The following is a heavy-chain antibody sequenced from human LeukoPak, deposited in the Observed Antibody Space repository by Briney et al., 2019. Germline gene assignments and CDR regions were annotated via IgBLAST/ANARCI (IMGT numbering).Heavy chain of an antibody. CDR2: INPNSGGT. D-gene: IGHD3-22*01. J-gene: IGHJ4*02. CDR3: ARFTQTYYYDSSGYYYFDY. CDR1: GYTFTGYY. V-gene: IGHV1-2*02. Sequence: ASVKVSCKASGYTFTGYYMHWVRQAPGQGLEWMGWINPNSGGTNYAQKFQGRVTMTRDTSISTAYMELSRLRSDDTAVYYCARFTQTYYYDSSGYYYFDYWGRGTLVTVSS.